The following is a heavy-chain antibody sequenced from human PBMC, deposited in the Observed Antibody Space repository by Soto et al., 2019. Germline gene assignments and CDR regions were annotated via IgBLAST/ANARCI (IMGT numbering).Heavy chain of an antibody. Sequence: GGSLTLSCAPDRFPFSSHTMYWLYEATRKGLEWVAVISYDGSNKYYADSVKGRFTISRDNSKNTLYLQMNSLRAEDTAVYYCARMASFYCSGGSCYPTYGMDVWGQGT. V-gene: IGHV3-30-3*01. J-gene: IGHJ6*02. D-gene: IGHD2-15*01. CDR1: RFPFSSHT. CDR2: ISYDGSNK. CDR3: ARMASFYCSGGSCYPTYGMDV.